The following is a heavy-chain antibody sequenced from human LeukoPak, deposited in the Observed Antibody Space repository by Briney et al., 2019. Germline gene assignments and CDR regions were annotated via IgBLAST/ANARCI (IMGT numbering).Heavy chain of an antibody. CDR3: ARELLTVPLGY. CDR2: ISSSGSTI. CDR1: GFTFSSYE. V-gene: IGHV3-48*03. J-gene: IGHJ4*02. Sequence: GGSLRLSCAASGFTFSSYEMNWVRQAPGKGLEWVSYISSSGSTIYYADSVKGRFTISRDNARNSLYLQMNSLRAEDTAVYYCARELLTVPLGYWGQGTLVTVSS. D-gene: IGHD1-26*01.